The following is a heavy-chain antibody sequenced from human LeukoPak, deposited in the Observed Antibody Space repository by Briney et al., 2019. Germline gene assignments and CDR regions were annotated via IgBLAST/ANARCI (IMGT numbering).Heavy chain of an antibody. J-gene: IGHJ4*02. Sequence: PGGSLRLSCAASGFTFDDYAMHWVRQAPGKGLEWVSGISWNSGSIGYADSVKGRFTISRDNAKNSLYLQMNSLKTEDTAVYYCSSGGYCSSTSCYGENWGQGTLVTVSS. CDR2: ISWNSGSI. CDR3: SSGGYCSSTSCYGEN. V-gene: IGHV3-9*01. CDR1: GFTFDDYA. D-gene: IGHD2-2*01.